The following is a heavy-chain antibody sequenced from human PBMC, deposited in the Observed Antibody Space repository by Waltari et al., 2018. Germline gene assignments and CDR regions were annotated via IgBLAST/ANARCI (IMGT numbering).Heavy chain of an antibody. J-gene: IGHJ5*02. CDR3: ARRFVAIVGVPAASENWFDP. CDR1: GYTFTGYY. V-gene: IGHV1-2*02. CDR2: IKPNSGGT. D-gene: IGHD2-2*03. Sequence: QVQLVQSGAEVKKPGASVKFSCNASGYTFTGYYMHWVRQAPGHGLEWMGWIKPNSGGTNKGMKWQGMVTQSRETAISTAYMELSRMRSDDTAVYYCARRFVAIVGVPAASENWFDPWGQGTLVTVSS.